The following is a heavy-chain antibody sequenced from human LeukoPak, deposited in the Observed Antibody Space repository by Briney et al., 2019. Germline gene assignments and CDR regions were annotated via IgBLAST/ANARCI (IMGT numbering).Heavy chain of an antibody. V-gene: IGHV4-31*03. CDR2: IYYSGST. D-gene: IGHD2-15*01. CDR3: ARVRGSYKDDAFDI. J-gene: IGHJ3*02. Sequence: PSETLSLTCTVSGGSISSGGYYWSWIRQHPGKGLEWIGYIYYSGSTYYNPSLKSRVTISVDTSKNQFSLKLSSVTAADTAVNYCARVRGSYKDDAFDIWGQGTMVTVSS. CDR1: GGSISSGGYY.